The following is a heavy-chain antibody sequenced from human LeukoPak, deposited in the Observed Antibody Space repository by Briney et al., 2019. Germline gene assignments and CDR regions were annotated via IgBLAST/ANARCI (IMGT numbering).Heavy chain of an antibody. CDR2: ISYDGSNK. CDR3: AKDSGYYYDTSGYYDY. J-gene: IGHJ4*02. CDR1: GFTFSSYD. V-gene: IGHV3-30*18. Sequence: GGSLRLSCAAFGFTFSSYDMHWVRQAPGKGLEWVAVISYDGSNKYFADSVKGRFTISRDNSKNTLYLQMNSLRAEDTAVYYCAKDSGYYYDTSGYYDYWGQGTLVTVSS. D-gene: IGHD3-22*01.